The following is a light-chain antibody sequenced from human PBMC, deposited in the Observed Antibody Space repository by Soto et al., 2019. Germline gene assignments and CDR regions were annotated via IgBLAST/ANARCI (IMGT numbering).Light chain of an antibody. CDR3: QQNGSSPTIT. Sequence: EIVLTQSPGTLSLSPGERATLSCRASQSVSSSYLAWYQQKPGQAPRLLIYGASSRATGIPDRFSSSGSGTDFTLTISRLEAEDIAVYYCQQNGSSPTITFGQGTRLEIK. V-gene: IGKV3-20*01. J-gene: IGKJ5*01. CDR2: GAS. CDR1: QSVSSSY.